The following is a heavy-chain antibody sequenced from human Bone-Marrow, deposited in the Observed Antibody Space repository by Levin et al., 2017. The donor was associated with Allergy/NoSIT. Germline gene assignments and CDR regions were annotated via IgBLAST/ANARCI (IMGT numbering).Heavy chain of an antibody. Sequence: SETLSLTCTVSGGSVNSGRHYWSWIRQPPGKGLEWIGNIYNSGSTKHNPSLKSRATILVDMSKNQFSLKLSSVTAADTAVYYCAREGPFHNWFDPWGQGTLVTVSS. CDR3: AREGPFHNWFDP. J-gene: IGHJ5*02. CDR2: IYNSGST. CDR1: GGSVNSGRHY. V-gene: IGHV4-61*01.